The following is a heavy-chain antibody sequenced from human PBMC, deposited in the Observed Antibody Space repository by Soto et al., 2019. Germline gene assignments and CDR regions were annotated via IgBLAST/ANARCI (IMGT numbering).Heavy chain of an antibody. CDR2: IYPADSDT. CDR1: GYSFTNNW. Sequence: PGESLKISCQGSGYSFTNNWIGWVRQLPGKGLEWMGIIYPADSDTRYSPSFQGQVTISVDVSIRTVFLQWSSLKASDTGIYYCARSPAGGAAPPEYWGQGALVTVSS. D-gene: IGHD6-25*01. V-gene: IGHV5-51*01. CDR3: ARSPAGGAAPPEY. J-gene: IGHJ4*02.